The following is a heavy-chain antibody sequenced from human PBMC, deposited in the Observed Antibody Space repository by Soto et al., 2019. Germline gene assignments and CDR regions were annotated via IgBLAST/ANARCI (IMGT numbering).Heavy chain of an antibody. CDR2: IRAYNGYT. V-gene: IGHV1-18*04. CDR1: GYTFTSYG. J-gene: IGHJ4*02. D-gene: IGHD6-19*01. CDR3: ARASDGYRSGWYVGYFDF. Sequence: QVQLVQSGAEVKKPGASVKVSCKASGYTFTSYGITWVRKAPGQGLEWMGWIRAYNGYTNYAQKFQGRVTVTTDTSTSTAYMELRNLISDDTAIYYCARASDGYRSGWYVGYFDFWGQGTLVTVSS.